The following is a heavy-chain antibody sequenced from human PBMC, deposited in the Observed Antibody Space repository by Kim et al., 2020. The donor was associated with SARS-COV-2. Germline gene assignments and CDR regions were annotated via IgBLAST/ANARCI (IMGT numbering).Heavy chain of an antibody. V-gene: IGHV4-39*01. J-gene: IGHJ5*02. CDR3: ARQSSYGFIWFDP. D-gene: IGHD5-18*01. Sequence: TPSLKTRATISTDPSKGQFTLKLHSVTAADTAVYYCARQSSYGFIWFDPWGQGVVVTVSS.